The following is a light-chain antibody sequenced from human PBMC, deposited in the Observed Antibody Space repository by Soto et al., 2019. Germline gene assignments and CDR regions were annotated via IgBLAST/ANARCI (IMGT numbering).Light chain of an antibody. CDR1: SSDVGAYNY. CDR3: SSYTGSSTLVV. Sequence: QSALTQPASVSGSPGQSITISCTGTSSDVGAYNYVSWYQQHPGKAPKLMIYDVTNRPSGVSNRFSGSTSGNTASLTISGLQAEDEADYYCSSYTGSSTLVVFGGATKLTVL. CDR2: DVT. J-gene: IGLJ2*01. V-gene: IGLV2-14*01.